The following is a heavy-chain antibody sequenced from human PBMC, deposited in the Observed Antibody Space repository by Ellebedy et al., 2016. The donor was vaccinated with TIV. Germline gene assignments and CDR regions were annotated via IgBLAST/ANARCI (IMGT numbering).Heavy chain of an antibody. CDR3: ATTQMGNGYNEVYFGH. D-gene: IGHD5-24*01. CDR2: ISHDGSDK. V-gene: IGHV3-30*03. Sequence: GGSLRLSCAASGFTFSTYWMSWVRQAPGKGLQWVAVISHDGSDKIYADSVRGRFTISRDNSKNTLDLQMDSLRAEDTAMYYCATTQMGNGYNEVYFGHWGQGTLVTVSS. CDR1: GFTFSTYW. J-gene: IGHJ4*02.